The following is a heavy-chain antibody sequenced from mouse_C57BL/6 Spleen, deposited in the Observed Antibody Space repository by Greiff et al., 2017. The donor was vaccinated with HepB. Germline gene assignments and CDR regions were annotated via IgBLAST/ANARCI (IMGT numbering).Heavy chain of an antibody. CDR2: INPSTGGT. Sequence: EVQLVESGPELVKPGASVKISCKASGYSFTGYYMNWVKQSPEKSLEWIGEINPSTGGTTYNQKFKAKATLTVDKSSSTAYMQLKSLTSEDSAVYYCARRYYGNYENFDYWGQGTTLTVSS. V-gene: IGHV1-42*01. J-gene: IGHJ2*01. CDR3: ARRYYGNYENFDY. D-gene: IGHD2-1*01. CDR1: GYSFTGYY.